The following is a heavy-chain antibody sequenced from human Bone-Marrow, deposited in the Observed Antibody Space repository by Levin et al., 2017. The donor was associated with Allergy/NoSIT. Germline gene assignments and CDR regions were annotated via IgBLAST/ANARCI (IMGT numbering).Heavy chain of an antibody. V-gene: IGHV4-34*01. CDR3: ATEYNTSWD. D-gene: IGHD6-13*01. CDR1: GGSFSNYY. Sequence: TLSLTCVVNGGSFSNYYWSWIRQPPGKGLEWIGEINHGGSTNYYPSLKSRVTISVETSKKQFSLRLSSVTAADTAVYYCATEYNTSWDWGQGTLVTVSS. J-gene: IGHJ4*02. CDR2: INHGGST.